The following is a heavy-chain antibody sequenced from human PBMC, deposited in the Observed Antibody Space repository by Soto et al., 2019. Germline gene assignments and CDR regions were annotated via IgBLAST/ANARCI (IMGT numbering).Heavy chain of an antibody. CDR2: ISSNGGST. J-gene: IGHJ6*02. CDR3: VKGAFRGAAAGDYYYYYGMDV. CDR1: GFTFSSYA. Sequence: PGGSLRLSCSASGFTFSSYAMHWVRQAPGKGLEYVSAISSNGGSTYYADSVKGRFTISRDNSKNTLYLQMSSLRAEDTAVYYCVKGAFRGAAAGDYYYYYGMDVWGQGTTVTVSS. V-gene: IGHV3-64D*06. D-gene: IGHD6-13*01.